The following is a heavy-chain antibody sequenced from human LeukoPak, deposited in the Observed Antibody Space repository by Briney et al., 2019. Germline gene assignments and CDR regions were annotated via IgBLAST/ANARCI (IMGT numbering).Heavy chain of an antibody. D-gene: IGHD5-18*01. V-gene: IGHV3-74*01. CDR3: ARRTYSYVDDAFDI. J-gene: IGHJ3*02. CDR2: INSDGSST. Sequence: PGGSLRLSCAASGFTFSSSGMHWVRQAPGKGLEWVSRINSDGSSTSYADSVKGRFTISRDNAKNTLYLQMNSLRAEDTAVYYCARRTYSYVDDAFDIWGQGTMVTVSS. CDR1: GFTFSSSG.